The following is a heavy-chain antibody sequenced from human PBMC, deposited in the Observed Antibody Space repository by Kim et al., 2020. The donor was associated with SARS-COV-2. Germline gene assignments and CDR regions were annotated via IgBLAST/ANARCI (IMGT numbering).Heavy chain of an antibody. Sequence: ASVKVSCKGSGYTFRSFGINWVRQAPGQGLEWMGWISAYNGNTDYAERLQGRVTMTTDTSTNTAYMELRSLTSDDTAVYYCARDRGYDILTGSSPWGQGTLVTVSS. CDR3: ARDRGYDILTGSSP. CDR2: ISAYNGNT. D-gene: IGHD3-9*01. V-gene: IGHV1-18*01. CDR1: GYTFRSFG. J-gene: IGHJ5*02.